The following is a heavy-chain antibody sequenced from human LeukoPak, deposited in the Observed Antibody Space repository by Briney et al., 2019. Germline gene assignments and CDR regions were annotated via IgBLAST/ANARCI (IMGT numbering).Heavy chain of an antibody. CDR2: INYSANT. CDR1: GESLRGYK. D-gene: IGHD3-3*01. V-gene: IGHV4-34*01. CDR3: SRSHDLEWLKTWFDP. Sequence: SETSSLTCAVSGESLRGYKWIWIRQPPGKGLEWIGEINYSANTNYNPALKSRVTMSRDTSKNQFSLNLSSLTAADTAVYYCSRSHDLEWLKTWFDPWGQGTLVTVSS. J-gene: IGHJ5*02.